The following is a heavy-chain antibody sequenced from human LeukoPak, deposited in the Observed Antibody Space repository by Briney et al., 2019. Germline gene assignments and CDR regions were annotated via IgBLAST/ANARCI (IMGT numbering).Heavy chain of an antibody. CDR1: GFTFSSYW. CDR2: ISSSSSTI. D-gene: IGHD3-22*01. Sequence: GGSLRLSCAASGFTFSSYWMHWVRQAPGKGLEWVSYISSSSSTIYYADSVKGRFTISRDNAKNSLYLQMNSLRDEDTAVYYCARLYYYDSSGVAFDIWGQGTMVTVSS. J-gene: IGHJ3*02. V-gene: IGHV3-48*02. CDR3: ARLYYYDSSGVAFDI.